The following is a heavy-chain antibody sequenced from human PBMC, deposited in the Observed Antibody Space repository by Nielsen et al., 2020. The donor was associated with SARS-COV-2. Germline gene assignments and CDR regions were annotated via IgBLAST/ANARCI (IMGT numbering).Heavy chain of an antibody. J-gene: IGHJ4*01. CDR2: MNPNSGNT. CDR1: GYSFTSYE. V-gene: IGHV1-8*02. D-gene: IGHD3-9*01. CDR3: ASCKGDGKYFDCEGFDY. Sequence: ASVKVSCKASGYSFTSYEINWVRQATGQGLEWMGWMNPNSGNTGYAQKFQGRVTMTRNTSTSTAYMELHSLRSEDTAVYYCASCKGDGKYFDCEGFDYWGHGTLVTVSS.